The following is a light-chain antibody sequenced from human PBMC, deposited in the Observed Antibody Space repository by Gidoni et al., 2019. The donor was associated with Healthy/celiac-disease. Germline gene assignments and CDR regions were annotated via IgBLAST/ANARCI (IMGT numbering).Light chain of an antibody. Sequence: LHMTQSPSSLSASVGDRVTITCRASQIISSYLNWYQQKPGKAPKLLIYAASSLQSGVPSRFSGSGSGTDFTLTISSLQPEDFATYYCQQSYSTPYTFGQGTKLEIK. CDR1: QIISSY. V-gene: IGKV1-39*01. J-gene: IGKJ2*01. CDR3: QQSYSTPYT. CDR2: AAS.